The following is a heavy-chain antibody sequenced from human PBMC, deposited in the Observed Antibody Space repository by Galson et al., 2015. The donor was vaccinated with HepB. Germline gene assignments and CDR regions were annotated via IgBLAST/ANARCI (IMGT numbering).Heavy chain of an antibody. CDR2: IYPDDSDT. CDR3: ARPIGSDAFDI. CDR1: GYSFTNYW. D-gene: IGHD3-10*01. V-gene: IGHV5-51*03. J-gene: IGHJ3*02. Sequence: QSGAEVKKPGESLKISCRGAGYSFTNYWIGWVRQMPGKGLEWIGIIYPDDSDTRYSPSFQGQVIISADKSISTAYLQWSSLKASDTAMYYCARPIGSDAFDIWGQGTMVTVSS.